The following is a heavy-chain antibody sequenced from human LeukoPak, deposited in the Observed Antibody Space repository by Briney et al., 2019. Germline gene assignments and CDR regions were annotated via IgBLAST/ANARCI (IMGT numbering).Heavy chain of an antibody. CDR1: GGSISSGSYY. D-gene: IGHD1-26*01. V-gene: IGHV4-61*02. CDR3: ARDGSYYRDWFDP. J-gene: IGHJ5*02. CDR2: IYTSGST. Sequence: PPETLSLTCTVSGGSISSGSYYWSWIRQPAGKGLEWIGRIYTSGSTNYNPSLKSRVTISVDTSENQFSLKLNSVTAADTAVYYCARDGSYYRDWFDPWGQGTLVTVS.